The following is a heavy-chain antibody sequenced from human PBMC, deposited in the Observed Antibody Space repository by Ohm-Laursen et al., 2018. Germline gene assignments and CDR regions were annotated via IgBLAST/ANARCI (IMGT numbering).Heavy chain of an antibody. V-gene: IGHV3-30*18. CDR1: GFTFSSYG. CDR3: AKDLTELSLAFNY. CDR2: ISNDENYK. J-gene: IGHJ4*02. Sequence: SLRLSCSASGFTFSSYGMHWVRQAPGKGLEWVAVISNDENYKNYADSVRGRFTISRDNSENTLYLQMNSLRAEDTAVYYCAKDLTELSLAFNYWGQGTLVTVSS. D-gene: IGHD3-16*02.